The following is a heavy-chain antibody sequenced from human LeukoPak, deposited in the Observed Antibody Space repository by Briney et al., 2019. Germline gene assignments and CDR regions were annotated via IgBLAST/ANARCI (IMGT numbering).Heavy chain of an antibody. CDR2: ISSSSSYI. D-gene: IGHD4-17*01. CDR3: ARDYYGDNWFDP. CDR1: GFTFSSYS. Sequence: GGSPRLSCAASGFTFSSYSMNWVRQAPGKGLEWVSSISSSSSYIYYADSVKGRFTISRDNAKNSLYLQMNSLRAEDTAVYYCARDYYGDNWFDPWGQGTLVTVSS. J-gene: IGHJ5*02. V-gene: IGHV3-21*01.